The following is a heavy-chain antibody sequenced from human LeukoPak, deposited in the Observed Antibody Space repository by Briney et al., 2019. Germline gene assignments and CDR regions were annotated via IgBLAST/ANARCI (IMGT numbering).Heavy chain of an antibody. CDR1: GFTFSSYW. V-gene: IGHV3-74*01. CDR3: AKIPYGSGWVQNWFDP. J-gene: IGHJ5*02. CDR2: INSDGSST. Sequence: GGSLRLSCAASGFTFSSYWMHWVRQAPGKGLVWVSRINSDGSSTSYADSVKGRFTISRDNSKNTLYLQMNSLRAEDTAVYYCAKIPYGSGWVQNWFDPWGQGTLVTVSS. D-gene: IGHD6-19*01.